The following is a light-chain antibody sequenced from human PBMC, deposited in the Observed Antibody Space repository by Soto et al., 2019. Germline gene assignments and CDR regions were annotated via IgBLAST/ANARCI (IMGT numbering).Light chain of an antibody. CDR2: AAS. CDR3: HRYDSSPRT. V-gene: IGKV1-27*01. Sequence: DIQMTQSPSSLSASVGDTVTITCRASQTISDSLAWYQQKPGKVPKLLIYAASTLLPGIPVRFSGTGAGTDFTLTISGLQPDDFATYSCHRYDSSPRTFCQGTKVEVK. CDR1: QTISDS. J-gene: IGKJ1*01.